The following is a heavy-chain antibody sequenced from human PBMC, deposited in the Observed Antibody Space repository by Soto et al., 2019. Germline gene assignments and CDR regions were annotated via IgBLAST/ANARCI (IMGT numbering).Heavy chain of an antibody. J-gene: IGHJ4*02. CDR1: GGSIISISYY. Sequence: SXTCTVSGGSIISISYYWGWIRQPPGKGLEWIGSIYYSGSTYYNPSLKSRVTISVDTSKNQFSLKLSSVTAADTAVYYCARAAQGAIDYWGQGTLVTVSS. CDR2: IYYSGST. V-gene: IGHV4-39*01. CDR3: ARAAQGAIDY.